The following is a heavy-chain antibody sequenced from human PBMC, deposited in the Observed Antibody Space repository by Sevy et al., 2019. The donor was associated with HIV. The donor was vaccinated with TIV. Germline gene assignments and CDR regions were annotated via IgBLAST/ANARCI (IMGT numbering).Heavy chain of an antibody. Sequence: GGSLRLSCAASGFTFSNAWMSWVRHAPGKGLEWVGRIKSKTDGGTTDYAAPVKGRFTISRDDSKNTLYLQMNSLKTEDTAVYYCTTDLAGDPYYYYMDVWGKGTTVTVSS. V-gene: IGHV3-15*01. CDR2: IKSKTDGGTT. D-gene: IGHD6-19*01. CDR3: TTDLAGDPYYYYMDV. J-gene: IGHJ6*03. CDR1: GFTFSNAW.